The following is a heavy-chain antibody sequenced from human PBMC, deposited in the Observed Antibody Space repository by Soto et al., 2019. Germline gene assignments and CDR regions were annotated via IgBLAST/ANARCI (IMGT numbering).Heavy chain of an antibody. J-gene: IGHJ6*02. V-gene: IGHV1-69*13. D-gene: IGHD3-10*01. Sequence: ASVKVSCKASGGTFSSYAISWVRQAPGQGLEWVGGIIPMFGTSNYAQNFQGRVSITADESTSTAYMELSSLRSEDTAVYYCARGVRTGFYGMDVWGQGTTVTVSS. CDR2: IIPMFGTS. CDR1: GGTFSSYA. CDR3: ARGVRTGFYGMDV.